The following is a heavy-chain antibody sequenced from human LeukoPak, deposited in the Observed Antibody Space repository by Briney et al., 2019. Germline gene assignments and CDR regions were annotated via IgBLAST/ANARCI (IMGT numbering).Heavy chain of an antibody. J-gene: IGHJ4*02. D-gene: IGHD2-15*01. V-gene: IGHV4-38-2*02. CDR3: ARVICSGGSCRFDY. Sequence: SETLSLTCTVSGYSISSSYYWGWIRQPPGKGLEWIGSIYYSGSTYYNPSLKSRVTISVDTSKNQFSLKLSSVTAADTAVYYCARVICSGGSCRFDYWGQGTLVTVSS. CDR2: IYYSGST. CDR1: GYSISSSYY.